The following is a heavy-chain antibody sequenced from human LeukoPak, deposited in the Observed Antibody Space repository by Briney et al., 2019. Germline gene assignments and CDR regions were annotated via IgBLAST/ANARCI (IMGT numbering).Heavy chain of an antibody. Sequence: GGSLRLSCAASGFTVSSYWMSWVRQAPGKGLEWVANIKQDGSEKYYVDSVKGRFTISRDNAKNSLYLQMNSLRAEDTAVYYCASLPLGSGWSDYWGQGTLVTVSS. CDR1: GFTVSSYW. CDR2: IKQDGSEK. V-gene: IGHV3-7*01. D-gene: IGHD6-19*01. CDR3: ASLPLGSGWSDY. J-gene: IGHJ4*02.